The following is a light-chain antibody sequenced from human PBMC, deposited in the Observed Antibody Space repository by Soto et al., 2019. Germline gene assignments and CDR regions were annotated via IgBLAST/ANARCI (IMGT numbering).Light chain of an antibody. CDR2: GAS. CDR1: QSIRYY. J-gene: IGKJ1*01. V-gene: IGKV1-5*01. Sequence: DIPLTQSPPTLSASVGDRVTITCRASQSIRYYLAWYQQMPGKAPKLLIYGASSLQSGVPSRFSGSGSGTEFTLIISSLQPDDFATYFCQHHNSYSQTFGQGTKVEIK. CDR3: QHHNSYSQT.